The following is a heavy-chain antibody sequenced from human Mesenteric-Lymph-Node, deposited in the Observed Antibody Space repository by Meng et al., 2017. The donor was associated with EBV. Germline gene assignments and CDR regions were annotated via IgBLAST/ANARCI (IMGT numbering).Heavy chain of an antibody. Sequence: VWLLGSAPGLVKPSATLSLPGACSGGSSSSRNWWSWVRQPPGKGLGWIGEIYHSGSTNYNPSLKSRVTISVDTSKNQFSLKLTSVAAADTAVYYCARVFGDTGGYFWASYFDPWGQGTLVTVSS. D-gene: IGHD3-22*01. CDR2: IYHSGST. J-gene: IGHJ5*02. CDR3: ARVFGDTGGYFWASYFDP. CDR1: GGSSSSRNW. V-gene: IGHV4-4*02.